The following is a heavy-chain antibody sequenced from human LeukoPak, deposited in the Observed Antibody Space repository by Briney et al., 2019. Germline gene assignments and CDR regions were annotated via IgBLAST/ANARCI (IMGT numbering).Heavy chain of an antibody. V-gene: IGHV4-34*01. J-gene: IGHJ4*02. D-gene: IGHD1-7*01. CDR3: ARAAGTTRGYPY. CDR2: INHSGST. Sequence: PSETLSLTCAVYGGSFSGYYWSLIRQPPGKGLEWIGEINHSGSTNYNPSLKSRVTISVDTSKNQFSLKLSSVTAADTAVYYCARAAGTTRGYPYWGQGTLVTVSS. CDR1: GGSFSGYY.